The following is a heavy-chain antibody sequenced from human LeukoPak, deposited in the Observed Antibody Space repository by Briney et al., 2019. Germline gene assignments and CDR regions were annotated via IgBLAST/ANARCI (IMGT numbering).Heavy chain of an antibody. D-gene: IGHD3-9*01. Sequence: ASVKVSCKASGYTFTSYGISWVRQAPGQGLEWMGGIIPIFGTANYAQKFQGRVTITADKSTSTAYMELSSLRSEDTAVYYCARERYDILTGYFLFFDYWGQGTLVTVSS. V-gene: IGHV1-69*06. CDR1: GYTFTSYG. J-gene: IGHJ4*02. CDR2: IIPIFGTA. CDR3: ARERYDILTGYFLFFDY.